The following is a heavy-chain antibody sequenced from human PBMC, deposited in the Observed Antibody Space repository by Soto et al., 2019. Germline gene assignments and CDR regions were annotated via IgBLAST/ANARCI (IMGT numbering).Heavy chain of an antibody. CDR1: GYSFNTYW. D-gene: IGHD2-15*01. CDR3: ARQGGYYDDGMDV. Sequence: EVQLVQSGAELKKPGESLTISCKTSGYSFNTYWISWVSQVPGKGLECIGRIDAGDSKTNYSPSFQGHVTLSVDKSIGTAYLQWSSLKSSDTATYYCARQGGYYDDGMDVWGQWTGVTFSS. J-gene: IGHJ6*02. V-gene: IGHV5-10-1*03. CDR2: IDAGDSKT.